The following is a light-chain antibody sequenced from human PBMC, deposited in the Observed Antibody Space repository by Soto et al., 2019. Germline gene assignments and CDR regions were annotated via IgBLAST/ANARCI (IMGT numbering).Light chain of an antibody. V-gene: IGLV8-61*01. CDR3: VLYMGSGTWV. J-gene: IGLJ3*02. CDR2: NTN. CDR1: SGSVSTSYY. Sequence: QTVVTQEPSFSVSPGRTVTLTCGLSSGSVSTSYYPSWYQQTPGQAPRTLIYNTNTRSSGVPDRFSGSIPGNKAALTITGAQADDESDYYCVLYMGSGTWVFGGGTKLTVL.